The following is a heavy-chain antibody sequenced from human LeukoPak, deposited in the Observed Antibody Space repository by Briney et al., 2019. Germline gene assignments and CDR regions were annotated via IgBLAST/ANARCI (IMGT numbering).Heavy chain of an antibody. J-gene: IGHJ5*02. Sequence: ASVKVSCKASGGTFSSYAISWVRQAPGQGLEWMGGIIPIFGTANYAQKFQGRVTIITDESTSTAYMELSSLRSEDTAVYYCARVASYCSSTSCYATSPYWFDPWGQGTLVTVSS. V-gene: IGHV1-69*05. CDR2: IIPIFGTA. D-gene: IGHD2-2*01. CDR3: ARVASYCSSTSCYATSPYWFDP. CDR1: GGTFSSYA.